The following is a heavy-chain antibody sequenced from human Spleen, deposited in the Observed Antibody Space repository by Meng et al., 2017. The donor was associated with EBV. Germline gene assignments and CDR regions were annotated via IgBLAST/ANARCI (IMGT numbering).Heavy chain of an antibody. CDR2: TDVGNGNT. CDR1: DYTVTSLC. D-gene: IGHD6-19*01. Sequence: QLVTRWPEVKKPGASGSVSCQASDYTVTSLCMHWVRQAPGQRLEWMGCTDVGNGNTKYSQKFQDRVIITRDTSASTAYMELSSLKSEDMAVYYCARDRGAYNSGPVLGHWGQGTLVTVSS. CDR3: ARDRGAYNSGPVLGH. J-gene: IGHJ4*02. V-gene: IGHV1-3*01.